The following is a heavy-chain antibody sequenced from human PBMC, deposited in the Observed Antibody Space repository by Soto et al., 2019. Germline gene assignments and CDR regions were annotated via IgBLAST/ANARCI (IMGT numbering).Heavy chain of an antibody. CDR1: GGSFSGYY. D-gene: IGHD2-15*01. Sequence: PSETLSLTCAVYGGSFSGYYWSWIRQPPGKGLEWIGEINHSGSTNYNPSLKSRVTISVDTSKNQFSLKLSSVTAADTAVYYCATCNYCSGGSCSNWFDPWGQGTLVTVSS. V-gene: IGHV4-34*01. J-gene: IGHJ5*02. CDR2: INHSGST. CDR3: ATCNYCSGGSCSNWFDP.